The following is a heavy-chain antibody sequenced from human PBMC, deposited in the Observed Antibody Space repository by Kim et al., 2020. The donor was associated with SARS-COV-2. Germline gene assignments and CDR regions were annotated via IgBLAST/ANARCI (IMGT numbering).Heavy chain of an antibody. J-gene: IGHJ6*02. Sequence: SVKVSCKASGFTFTSSAVQWVRQARGQRLEWIGWIVVGSGNTNYAQKFQERVTITRDMSTSTAYMELSSLRSEDTAVYYCAVKLEPIYYYYGMDVWGQGTTVTVSS. CDR1: GFTFTSSA. CDR3: AVKLEPIYYYYGMDV. V-gene: IGHV1-58*01. CDR2: IVVGSGNT.